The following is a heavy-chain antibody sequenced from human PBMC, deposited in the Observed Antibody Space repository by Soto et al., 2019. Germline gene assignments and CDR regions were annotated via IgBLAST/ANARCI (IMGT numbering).Heavy chain of an antibody. Sequence: SETLSLTCAVYGGSISSSNWCSWVRQPPGKGLEWIGEIYHSGSTNYNPSLKSRVTISVDKSKNQFSLKLSSVTAADTAVYYCARVGYYGSGSKNYYYYGMDVWGQGTTVTVSS. CDR2: IYHSGST. CDR1: GGSISSSNW. J-gene: IGHJ6*02. V-gene: IGHV4-4*02. CDR3: ARVGYYGSGSKNYYYYGMDV. D-gene: IGHD3-10*01.